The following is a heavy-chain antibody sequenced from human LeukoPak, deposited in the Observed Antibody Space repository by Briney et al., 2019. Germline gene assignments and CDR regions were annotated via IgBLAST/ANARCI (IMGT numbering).Heavy chain of an antibody. D-gene: IGHD3-3*01. Sequence: PGGSLRLSCAASGFTFSSYEMNWVRQAPGKGLEWVSYISSSGSTIYYADSVKGRFTISRDNSKNTLYLQMGSLRAEDMAVYYCARDTPRFRVFDYWGQGTLVTVSS. V-gene: IGHV3-48*03. CDR3: ARDTPRFRVFDY. CDR1: GFTFSSYE. J-gene: IGHJ4*02. CDR2: ISSSGSTI.